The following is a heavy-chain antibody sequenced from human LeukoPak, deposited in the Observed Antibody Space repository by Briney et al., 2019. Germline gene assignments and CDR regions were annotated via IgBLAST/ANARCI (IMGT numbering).Heavy chain of an antibody. CDR2: IYYSGST. V-gene: IGHV4-30-4*01. D-gene: IGHD2-2*02. CDR3: ARGERYCSSTSCSTDFDY. J-gene: IGHJ4*02. CDR1: GGSISSSNW. Sequence: SETLSLTCAVSGGSISSSNWWSWVRQPPGKGLEWIGFIYYSGSTYYNPSLKSRVTMSVDTSENQFSLNLSSVTAADTAVYYCARGERYCSSTSCSTDFDYWGQGTLVTVSS.